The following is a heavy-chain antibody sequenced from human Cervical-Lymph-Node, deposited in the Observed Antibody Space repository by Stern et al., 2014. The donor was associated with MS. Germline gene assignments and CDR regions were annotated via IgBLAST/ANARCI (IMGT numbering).Heavy chain of an antibody. CDR3: AREGARGAAGS. D-gene: IGHD6-13*01. V-gene: IGHV4-31*03. Sequence: QVQLQESGPGLVKPSQTLSLICTVSGGSINNGSYYWNWIRQHPGKGLEWIGSTHRSGSTYYTPSLKSRVTISVDTSKNHFSVNLASVTAADTAVYYCAREGARGAAGSWGQGTLVTVSS. CDR2: THRSGST. J-gene: IGHJ4*02. CDR1: GGSINNGSYY.